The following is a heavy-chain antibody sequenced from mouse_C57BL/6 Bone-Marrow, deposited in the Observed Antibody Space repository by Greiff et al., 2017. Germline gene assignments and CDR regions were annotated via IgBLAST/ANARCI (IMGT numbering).Heavy chain of an antibody. V-gene: IGHV2-2*01. CDR3: ARTIYYDYFYAMDY. Sequence: VQLQQSGPGLVQPSQSLSITCTVSGFSLTSSGVHWVRQSPGKGLEWLGVIWSGGSTDYNAAFISRLSISKDNSKSQVFFKMNSLQADDTAIYYCARTIYYDYFYAMDYGGQGTSVTVSS. CDR2: IWSGGST. CDR1: GFSLTSSG. D-gene: IGHD2-4*01. J-gene: IGHJ4*01.